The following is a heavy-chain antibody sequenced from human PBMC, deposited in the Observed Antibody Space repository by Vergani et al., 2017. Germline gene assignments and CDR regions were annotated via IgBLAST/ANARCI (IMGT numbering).Heavy chain of an antibody. CDR2: IRYDGSNK. V-gene: IGHV3-30*02. CDR1: GFTFSTYA. J-gene: IGHJ4*02. CDR3: AGPQGTSAYYYGGFDY. D-gene: IGHD3-22*01. Sequence: VQLLESGGGLVQPGGSLRLSCTASGFTFSTYAMTWVRQAPGKGLEWVAFIRYDGSNKYYADSVKGRFTISRDNSKNTLSLQMNSLTAEDTAIYYCAGPQGTSAYYYGGFDYWGQGILVTVSS.